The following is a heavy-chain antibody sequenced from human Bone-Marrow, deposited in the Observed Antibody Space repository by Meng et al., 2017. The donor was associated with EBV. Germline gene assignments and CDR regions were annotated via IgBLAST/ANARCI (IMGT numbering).Heavy chain of an antibody. CDR1: GRSCSGYY. J-gene: IGHJ4*02. Sequence: GLLERWGAGRCKPSAILALTCAVDGRSCSGYYWSWIRQPPWKVLEWIGEINHSGSTNYNPYLKSRDTISVDTSKNQFSRKVISVDAAETAVYYCARSLLEGGVDYWGQGTLVTVSS. CDR2: INHSGST. CDR3: ARSLLEGGVDY. D-gene: IGHD2-21*01. V-gene: IGHV4-34*01.